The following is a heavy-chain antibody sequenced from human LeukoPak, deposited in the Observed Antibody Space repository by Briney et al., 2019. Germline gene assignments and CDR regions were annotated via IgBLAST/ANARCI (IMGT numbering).Heavy chain of an antibody. Sequence: PGGSLRLSCAASGFTFSSYWMSWVRQAPGKGLEWVANIKQDGSEKYYADSVKGRFTISRDNSKNTLYLQMNSLRAEDTAVYYCARVQARRYYYMDVWGKGTTVTVSS. CDR2: IKQDGSEK. D-gene: IGHD6-6*01. V-gene: IGHV3-7*01. CDR3: ARVQARRYYYMDV. J-gene: IGHJ6*03. CDR1: GFTFSSYW.